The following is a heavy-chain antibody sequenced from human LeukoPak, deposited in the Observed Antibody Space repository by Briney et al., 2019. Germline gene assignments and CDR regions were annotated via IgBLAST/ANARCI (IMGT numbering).Heavy chain of an antibody. CDR3: ARGNRIVGATFIVFWVTHPHAFDI. J-gene: IGHJ3*02. D-gene: IGHD1-26*01. Sequence: PSETLSLTCAVYGGSFSGYYWSWIRQPPGKGLEWIGEINHSGSTNYNPSLKSRVTISVDTSKNQFSLKLSSVTAADTAVYYCARGNRIVGATFIVFWVTHPHAFDIWGQGTMVAVSS. CDR2: INHSGST. CDR1: GGSFSGYY. V-gene: IGHV4-34*01.